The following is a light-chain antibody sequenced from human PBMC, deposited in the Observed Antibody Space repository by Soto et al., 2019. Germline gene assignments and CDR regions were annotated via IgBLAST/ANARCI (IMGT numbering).Light chain of an antibody. CDR2: GAS. CDR1: QSVGSSY. J-gene: IGKJ1*01. V-gene: IGKV3-20*01. Sequence: EIVLTQSPGTLSLSPGERATLSCRASQSVGSSYLAWYQQKPGQAPRLLINGASSRATGIPDRFSGSGSGTDFTLTISRLEPEDFAVYYCQQYGSSPQTFGQGTKVEIK. CDR3: QQYGSSPQT.